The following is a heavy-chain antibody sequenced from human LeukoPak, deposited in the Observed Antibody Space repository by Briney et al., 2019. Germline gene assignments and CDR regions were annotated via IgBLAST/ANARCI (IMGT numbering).Heavy chain of an antibody. V-gene: IGHV3-21*01. Sequence: GGSLRLSCAASGFTFSSYSMNWVRQAPGEGLEWVSSISSSSSYIYYVDAVKGRFTISRDNAKNSLYLQMISLRAEDTAVYYCSRDNITGAGLDYWGQGTLVTVSS. CDR2: ISSSSSYI. CDR3: SRDNITGAGLDY. J-gene: IGHJ4*02. CDR1: GFTFSSYS. D-gene: IGHD6-19*01.